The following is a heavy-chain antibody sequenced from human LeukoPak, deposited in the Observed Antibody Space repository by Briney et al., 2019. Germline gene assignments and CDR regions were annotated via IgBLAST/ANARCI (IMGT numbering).Heavy chain of an antibody. CDR3: ARGRLDYYDSSGSYYFDY. Sequence: SETLSLTCTVSGGSISSGGYYWSWIRQHPGTGLEWIGYIYYSGSTYYDPSLKSRVTISVDTSKNQFSLKLSSVTAADTAVYYCARGRLDYYDSSGSYYFDYWGQGTLVTVSS. CDR1: GGSISSGGYY. D-gene: IGHD3-22*01. CDR2: IYYSGST. V-gene: IGHV4-31*03. J-gene: IGHJ4*02.